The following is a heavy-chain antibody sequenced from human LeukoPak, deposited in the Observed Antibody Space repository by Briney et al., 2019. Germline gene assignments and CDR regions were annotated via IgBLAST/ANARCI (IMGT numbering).Heavy chain of an antibody. J-gene: IGHJ4*02. CDR1: GFTFSSYA. Sequence: PGGSLRLSCVASGFTFSSYAMHWVRQAPGKGLEWVAVISYDGSNKNYADFVKGRFTISRDNSKNTLYLQMNSLRAEDTALYYCARVADYGDIFDYWGQGTLVTVSS. V-gene: IGHV3-30*04. CDR2: ISYDGSNK. D-gene: IGHD4-17*01. CDR3: ARVADYGDIFDY.